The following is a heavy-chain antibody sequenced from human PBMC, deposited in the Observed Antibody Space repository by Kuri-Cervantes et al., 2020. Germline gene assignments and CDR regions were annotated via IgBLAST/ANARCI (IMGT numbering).Heavy chain of an antibody. CDR3: ARDYDFWRQEIHPLDY. V-gene: IGHV1-18*01. J-gene: IGHJ4*02. Sequence: ASVKVSCKASGYTSTSYGISWVRQAPGQGLEWMGWISAYNGNTNYAQKLQGRVTMTTDTSTSTAYMELRSLRSDDTAVYYCARDYDFWRQEIHPLDYWGQGTLVTVSS. CDR1: GYTSTSYG. CDR2: ISAYNGNT. D-gene: IGHD3-3*01.